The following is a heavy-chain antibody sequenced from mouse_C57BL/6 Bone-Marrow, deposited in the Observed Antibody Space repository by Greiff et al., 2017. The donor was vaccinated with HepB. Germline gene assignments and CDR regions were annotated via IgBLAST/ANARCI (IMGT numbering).Heavy chain of an antibody. CDR1: GFNIKDDY. D-gene: IGHD2-1*01. J-gene: IGHJ3*01. CDR3: TTASGNYVPAWFAY. V-gene: IGHV14-4*01. Sequence: VQLQQSGAELVRPGASVKLSCTASGFNIKDDYMHWVKQRPEQGLEWIGWIDPENGDTEYASKFQGKATITADTSSNTAYLQLSSRTSEDTAVYYCTTASGNYVPAWFAYWGQGTLVTVSA. CDR2: IDPENGDT.